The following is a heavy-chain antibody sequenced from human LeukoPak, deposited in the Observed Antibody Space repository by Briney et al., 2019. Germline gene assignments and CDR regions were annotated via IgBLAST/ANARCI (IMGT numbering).Heavy chain of an antibody. D-gene: IGHD6-13*01. CDR2: IYYSGST. J-gene: IGHJ5*02. CDR1: GGSISSSSYY. CDR3: ARDPTLYSSTWYAAPENNWFDP. V-gene: IGHV4-39*01. Sequence: PSETLSLTCTVSGGSISSSSYYWGWIRQPPGKGLEWIGSIYYSGSTYYNPSLKSRVTISVDTSKNQFSLKLSSVTAADTAVYYCARDPTLYSSTWYAAPENNWFDPWGQGTLVTVSS.